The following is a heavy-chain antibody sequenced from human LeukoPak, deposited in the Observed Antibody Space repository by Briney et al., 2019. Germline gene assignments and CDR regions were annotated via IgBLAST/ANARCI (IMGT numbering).Heavy chain of an antibody. V-gene: IGHV3-23*01. J-gene: IGHJ4*02. D-gene: IGHD2/OR15-2a*01. CDR2: ISGSGGST. CDR3: AKDIVTLFDY. Sequence: GGSLRLSCAASGFTFSNYWMTWVRQAPGKGLEWVSAISGSGGSTYYADSVKGRFTISRDNSKNTLYLQMNSLRAEDTAVYYCAKDIVTLFDYWGQGTLVTVSS. CDR1: GFTFSNYW.